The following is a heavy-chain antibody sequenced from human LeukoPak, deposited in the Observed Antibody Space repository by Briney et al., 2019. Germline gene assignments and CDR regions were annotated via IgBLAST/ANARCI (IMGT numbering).Heavy chain of an antibody. D-gene: IGHD4-17*01. J-gene: IGHJ4*02. Sequence: SETLSLTCTVSGGSISSGGYYWSWIRQHPGKGLEWIGYIYYSGSTYYNPSLKSRVTISVDTSKNQFSLKLSSVTAADTAVYYCARVCGRNTVTVTYYFDYWGQGTLVTVSS. CDR2: IYYSGST. CDR1: GGSISSGGYY. CDR3: ARVCGRNTVTVTYYFDY. V-gene: IGHV4-31*03.